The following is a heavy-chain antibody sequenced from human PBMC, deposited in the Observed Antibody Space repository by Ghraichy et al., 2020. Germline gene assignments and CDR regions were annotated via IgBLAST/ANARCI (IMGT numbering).Heavy chain of an antibody. D-gene: IGHD5-18*01. CDR2: INHSGST. CDR3: ARGRRAAMVND. V-gene: IGHV4-34*01. Sequence: SETLSLTCAVYGGSFSGYYWSWIRQPPGKGLEWIGEINHSGSTNYNPSLKSRVTISVDTSKNQFSLKLSSVTAADTAVYYCARGRRAAMVNDWGQGTLVTVSS. CDR1: GGSFSGYY. J-gene: IGHJ4*02.